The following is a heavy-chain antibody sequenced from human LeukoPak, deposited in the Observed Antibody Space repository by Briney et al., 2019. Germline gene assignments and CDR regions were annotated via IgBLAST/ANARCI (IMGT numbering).Heavy chain of an antibody. CDR3: AKPIRYCSSTSCNPTDY. CDR1: GFTFSSYA. Sequence: GGSLRLSCAASGFTFSSYAMSWVRQAPGKGLEWVSAISGSGGSTYYADSVKGRFTISRDNSKNTLYLQMNSLRAEDTAVYYCAKPIRYCSSTSCNPTDYWGQGTLVTVSP. V-gene: IGHV3-23*01. D-gene: IGHD2-2*01. CDR2: ISGSGGST. J-gene: IGHJ4*02.